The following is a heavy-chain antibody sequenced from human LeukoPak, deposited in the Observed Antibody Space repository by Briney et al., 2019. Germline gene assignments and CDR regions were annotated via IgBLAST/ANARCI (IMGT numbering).Heavy chain of an antibody. CDR3: ARDLPVGYYGPGSYYDY. D-gene: IGHD3-10*01. CDR2: ISSSSSTI. J-gene: IGHJ4*02. Sequence: PGGSLRLSCAASGFTFSSYSMNWVRQAPGKGLEWVSYISSSSSTIYYADSVKGRFTISRDNAKNSLYLQMNSLRDEDTAVYYCARDLPVGYYGPGSYYDYWGQGTLVTVSS. CDR1: GFTFSSYS. V-gene: IGHV3-48*02.